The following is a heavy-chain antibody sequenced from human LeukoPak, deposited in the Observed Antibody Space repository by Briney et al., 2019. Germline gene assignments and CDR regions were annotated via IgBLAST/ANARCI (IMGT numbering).Heavy chain of an antibody. Sequence: GRSLRLSCAAPGFPFSSYDMHWVRQAPGKGLEWVAVIWYDGSNKYYADSVKGRFTISRDNSKNTLYLQMNSLRAEDTAVYYCAREALYDSKSGMDVWGQGTTVTVSS. CDR2: IWYDGSNK. V-gene: IGHV3-33*01. D-gene: IGHD3-22*01. J-gene: IGHJ6*02. CDR3: AREALYDSKSGMDV. CDR1: GFPFSSYD.